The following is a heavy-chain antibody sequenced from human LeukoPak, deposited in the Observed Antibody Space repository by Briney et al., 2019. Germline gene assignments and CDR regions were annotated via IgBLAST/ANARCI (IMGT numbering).Heavy chain of an antibody. V-gene: IGHV4-34*01. CDR3: ARVYYYDISGYYCFDY. D-gene: IGHD3-22*01. CDR2: INHSGST. CDR1: GGSFRGYY. J-gene: IGHJ4*02. Sequence: LETPSLTCADYGGSFRGYYWRSIRHPPGKRLEWIGAINHSGSTNYNPSLKSRFTISVDPAKHQFSLKLSSVTAADTAVYYCARVYYYDISGYYCFDYWGQGTLVTVSS.